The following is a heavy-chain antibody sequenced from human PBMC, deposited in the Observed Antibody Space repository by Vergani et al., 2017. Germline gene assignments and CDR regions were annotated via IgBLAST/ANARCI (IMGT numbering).Heavy chain of an antibody. Sequence: EVQLLESGGGLVQPGGSLRLSCAASGFTFSSYAMSWVRQAPGKGLEWVSAISGSGGSTYYAVSVKGRFTISRDNSKNTLYLQMNSLRAEDTAVYYCAKDTMIVVVKPVMDVWGQGTTVTVSS. V-gene: IGHV3-23*01. CDR1: GFTFSSYA. J-gene: IGHJ6*02. D-gene: IGHD3-22*01. CDR3: AKDTMIVVVKPVMDV. CDR2: ISGSGGST.